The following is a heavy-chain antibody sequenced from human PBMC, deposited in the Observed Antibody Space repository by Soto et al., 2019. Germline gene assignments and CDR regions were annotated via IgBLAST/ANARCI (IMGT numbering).Heavy chain of an antibody. J-gene: IGHJ6*02. CDR1: GFTFSDYY. Sequence: PGGSLRLSCVASGFTFSDYYIDWVRQAPGKGLEWVGRSRNKAQSYTTDYAAPVKGRFTISRDDSKNTLYLQMNSLKTEDTAVYYCTPLDVWGQGTTVTVSS. CDR2: SRNKAQSYTT. V-gene: IGHV3-72*01. CDR3: TPLDV.